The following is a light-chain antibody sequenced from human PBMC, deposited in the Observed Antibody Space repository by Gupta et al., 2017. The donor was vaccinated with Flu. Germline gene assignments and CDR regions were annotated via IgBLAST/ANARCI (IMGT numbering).Light chain of an antibody. CDR1: QRVSSDH. CDR3: QLYASSPSWT. V-gene: IGKV3-20*01. J-gene: IGKJ1*01. CDR2: GAS. Sequence: EIVLTQSPGTLSMSPGDRATLSCRASQRVSSDHLVWFQQKPGQAPRLLIYGASSRAAGIPERFSGSGFGTDFSLTISRLEPEDFAVYYCQLYASSPSWTFGQGTKVDIK.